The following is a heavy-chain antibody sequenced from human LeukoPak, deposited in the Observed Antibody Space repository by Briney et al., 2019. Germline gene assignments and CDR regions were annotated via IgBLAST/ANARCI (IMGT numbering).Heavy chain of an antibody. CDR3: ARYYYGSGSYEVKFDP. CDR2: IYYTGNT. V-gene: IGHV4-59*06. Sequence: SETLSLTCTVSGGSISSYYWSWIRQPPGKALEWIGYIYYTGNTYYNSALKSRLIILVDTSRNQFSLRLTSVTAADTAVYYCARYYYGSGSYEVKFDPWGQGTLVTVSS. D-gene: IGHD3-10*01. J-gene: IGHJ5*02. CDR1: GGSISSYY.